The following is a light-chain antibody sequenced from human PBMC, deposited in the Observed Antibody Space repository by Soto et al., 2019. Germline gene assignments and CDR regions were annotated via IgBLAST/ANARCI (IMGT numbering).Light chain of an antibody. CDR2: DAS. CDR3: LQYFRWRT. CDR1: QSLSSS. Sequence: EKVMTQSPATLSVSPGERATLSCRASQSLSSSLAWYQQKPGQAPRLLIYDASTRATDIPARFSGSGSGTEFTLTISSLQAEDSAVYYCLQYFRWRTFGQGTKVEIK. J-gene: IGKJ1*01. V-gene: IGKV3-15*01.